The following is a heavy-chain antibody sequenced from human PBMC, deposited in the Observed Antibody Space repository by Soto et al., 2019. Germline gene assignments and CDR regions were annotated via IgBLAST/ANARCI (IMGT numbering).Heavy chain of an antibody. CDR2: ISGSGDGT. CDR3: AGPGYSSQDY. V-gene: IGHV3-23*01. Sequence: GGSLRLSCAASGFTFSSFALSWVRQAPGKGLEWVSAISGSGDGTDYADSVKGRFTISRDNSKNTLYLQMNSLRAEDTAVYYCAGPGYSSQDYCGQGPLVTVYS. CDR1: GFTFSSFA. J-gene: IGHJ4*02. D-gene: IGHD5-18*01.